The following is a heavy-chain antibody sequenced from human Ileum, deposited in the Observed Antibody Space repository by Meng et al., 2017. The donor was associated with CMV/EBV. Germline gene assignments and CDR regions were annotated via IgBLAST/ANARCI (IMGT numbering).Heavy chain of an antibody. J-gene: IGHJ4*02. CDR3: ARGGSTGYSLKYLDY. CDR1: GFTFSSYE. V-gene: IGHV3-48*03. CDR2: IDTSANTI. D-gene: IGHD2-15*01. Sequence: GGSLRLSCAASGFTFSSYEMSWVRQTPGKGLEWISYIDTSANTIYYAESVKGRFTISRDNVKTSVYLLMESLRADDTGVYYCARGGSTGYSLKYLDYWGQGVLVTVSS.